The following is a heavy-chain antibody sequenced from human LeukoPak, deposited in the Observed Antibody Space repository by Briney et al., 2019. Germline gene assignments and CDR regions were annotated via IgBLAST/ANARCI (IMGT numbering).Heavy chain of an antibody. J-gene: IGHJ5*02. CDR3: VRAYHPGGWFDP. D-gene: IGHD2-21*01. Sequence: GGSLRLSCVASGFSFSSYAMHWVRQAPGKGLEWVAVISYDGSNKYYADSVKGRFTISRDNSKNTLYLQMNSLRAEDTAVHYCVRAYHPGGWFDPWGQGTLVTVSS. CDR1: GFSFSSYA. V-gene: IGHV3-30*04. CDR2: ISYDGSNK.